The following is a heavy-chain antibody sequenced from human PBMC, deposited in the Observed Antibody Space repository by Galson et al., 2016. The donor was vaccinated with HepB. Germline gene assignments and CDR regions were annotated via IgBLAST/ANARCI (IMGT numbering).Heavy chain of an antibody. CDR2: IWYDGSNK. J-gene: IGHJ4*02. D-gene: IGHD5-18*01. Sequence: QAPGKGPEWVAAIWYDGSNKYYADSVKGRFTISRDNSNNTVHVQMNSLRAEDTGLYFCARGMGYSYGYFDSWGQGTLVTVSS. CDR3: ARGMGYSYGYFDS. V-gene: IGHV3-33*01.